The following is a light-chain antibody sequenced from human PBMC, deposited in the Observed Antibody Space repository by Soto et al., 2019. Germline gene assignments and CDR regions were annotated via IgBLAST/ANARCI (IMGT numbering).Light chain of an antibody. CDR1: QSVNSD. J-gene: IGKJ4*01. Sequence: EIVMTQSPATLSVSPGERATLSCRASQSVNSDLAWYQQKSGQAPRLLIYGAYSRATGISARFSGSGSGTEFTLTISSLQSEDFAFYYCQQYNKWPLTFGGGTKVEIK. CDR3: QQYNKWPLT. V-gene: IGKV3-15*01. CDR2: GAY.